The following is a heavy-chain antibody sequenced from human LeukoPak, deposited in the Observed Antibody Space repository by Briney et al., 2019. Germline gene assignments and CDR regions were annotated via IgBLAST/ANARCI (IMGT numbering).Heavy chain of an antibody. Sequence: PGGSLRLSCAASGFTFSSYWMHWVRQAPGKGLEWVSRINIDGSSTTYADSVKGRFTISRDNAKNTLYLQMNSLRAEDTAVYYCAKDPYRASSGLVDYWGQGTLVTVSS. D-gene: IGHD5-12*01. J-gene: IGHJ4*02. CDR1: GFTFSSYW. CDR3: AKDPYRASSGLVDY. V-gene: IGHV3-74*01. CDR2: INIDGSST.